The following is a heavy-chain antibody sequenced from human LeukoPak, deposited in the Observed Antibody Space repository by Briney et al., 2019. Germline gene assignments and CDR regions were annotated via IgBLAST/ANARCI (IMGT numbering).Heavy chain of an antibody. V-gene: IGHV3-23*01. CDR2: ISGSGGST. CDR3: ARAVDTAMAYYYYGMDV. Sequence: GGSLRLSCAASGFTFSSYAMGWVRQAPGKGLEWVSAISGSGGSTYYADSVKGRFTISRDNSKNTLYLQMNSLRAEDTAVYYCARAVDTAMAYYYYGMDVWGQGTTVTVSS. D-gene: IGHD5-18*01. J-gene: IGHJ6*02. CDR1: GFTFSSYA.